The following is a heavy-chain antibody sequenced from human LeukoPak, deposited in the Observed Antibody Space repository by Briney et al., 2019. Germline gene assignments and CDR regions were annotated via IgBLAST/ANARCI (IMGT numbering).Heavy chain of an antibody. CDR2: IYSGGST. D-gene: IGHD3-10*01. Sequence: GGSLRLSCAASGFTVSSNYMSWVRQAPGKGPEWVSVIYSGGSTYYADSVKGRFTISRDNSKNTPYLQMNSLRAEDTAVYYCARVVNEITMVRGVILYGMDVWGQGTTVTVSS. CDR3: ARVVNEITMVRGVILYGMDV. V-gene: IGHV3-66*01. CDR1: GFTVSSNY. J-gene: IGHJ6*02.